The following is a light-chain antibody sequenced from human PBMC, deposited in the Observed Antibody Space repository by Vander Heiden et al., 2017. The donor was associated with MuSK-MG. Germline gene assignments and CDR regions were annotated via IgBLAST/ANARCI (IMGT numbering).Light chain of an antibody. J-gene: IGLJ2*01. V-gene: IGLV2-14*01. CDR1: SSDVGGYNF. Sequence: QSALTQPASVSASPGPSITISCTGTSSDVGGYNFVSWYQKYPGKAPKLMIYDVNNRPSGISYRFSGSKSGNTASLAISGLQAEDEADYYCSSYTSSNTPVLFGGGTKLTVL. CDR2: DVN. CDR3: SSYTSSNTPVL.